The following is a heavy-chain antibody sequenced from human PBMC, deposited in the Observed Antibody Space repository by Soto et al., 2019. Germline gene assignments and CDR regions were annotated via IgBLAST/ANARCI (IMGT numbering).Heavy chain of an antibody. Sequence: ASVKVSCKASGYTFTSYAMHWVRQAPGQRLGWMGWINAGNGNTKYSQKFQGRVTITRDTSASTAYMGLSSLRSEDTAVYYCARRKIAARPYYYGMDVWGQGTTVTVSS. D-gene: IGHD6-6*01. CDR1: GYTFTSYA. CDR3: ARRKIAARPYYYGMDV. V-gene: IGHV1-3*01. CDR2: INAGNGNT. J-gene: IGHJ6*02.